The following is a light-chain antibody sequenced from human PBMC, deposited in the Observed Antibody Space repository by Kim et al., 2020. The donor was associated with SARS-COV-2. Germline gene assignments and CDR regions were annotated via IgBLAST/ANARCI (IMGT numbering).Light chain of an antibody. CDR1: SSEVGGYNY. J-gene: IGLJ2*01. CDR2: DVS. V-gene: IGLV2-11*01. CDR3: CSYAGSYTVV. Sequence: GQSVTISCTGTSSEVGGYNYVSWYQQHPGKAPKLMIYDVSKRPSGVPDRFSGSKSGNTASLTISGLQAEDEADYYCCSYAGSYTVVFGGGTQLTVL.